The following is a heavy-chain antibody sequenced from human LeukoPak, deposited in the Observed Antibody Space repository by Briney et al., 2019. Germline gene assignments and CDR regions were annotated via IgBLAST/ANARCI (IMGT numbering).Heavy chain of an antibody. Sequence: PGESLRLSCVASGFTFKNYVMNWVQQAPGKGLEWLATIYGSGVSISYADSVKGRFTISRDNSNNTLYLQMNSLRAEDTAMYYCAKDLGWELPAEAYWGQGILVTVSS. CDR2: IYGSGVSI. J-gene: IGHJ4*02. D-gene: IGHD1-26*01. CDR1: GFTFKNYV. CDR3: AKDLGWELPAEAY. V-gene: IGHV3-23*01.